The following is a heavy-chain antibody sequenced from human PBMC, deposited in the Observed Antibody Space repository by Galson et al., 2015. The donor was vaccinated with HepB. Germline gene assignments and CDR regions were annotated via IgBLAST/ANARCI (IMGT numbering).Heavy chain of an antibody. D-gene: IGHD3-10*01. CDR2: IIPMFDVT. V-gene: IGHV1-69*04. J-gene: IGHJ5*02. CDR1: GDSVSGHA. Sequence: SVKVSCKASGDSVSGHAISWVRQAPGQGLEWMGRIIPMFDVTNYPQKFQDRATISADMSTNTVYLELSRLRSEDTAVYFCANQSTSSVSNWFGPWGQGTLVTVSS. CDR3: ANQSTSSVSNWFGP.